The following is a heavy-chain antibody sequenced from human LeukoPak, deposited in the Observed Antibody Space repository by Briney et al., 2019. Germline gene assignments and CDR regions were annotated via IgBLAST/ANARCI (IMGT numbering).Heavy chain of an antibody. J-gene: IGHJ5*02. CDR3: ARDRIAARPFGWFDP. D-gene: IGHD6-6*01. V-gene: IGHV1-2*02. CDR2: INPNSGGT. Sequence: ASVKVSCKASGYIFTDYYIHWVRQSHAQGLEWMGWINPNSGGTNYAQKFQGRVTMTRDTSISTAYMELSRLRSDDTAVYYCARDRIAARPFGWFDPWGQGTLVTVSS. CDR1: GYIFTDYY.